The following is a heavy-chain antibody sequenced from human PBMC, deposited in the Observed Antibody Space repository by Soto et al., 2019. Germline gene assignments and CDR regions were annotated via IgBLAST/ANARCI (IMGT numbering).Heavy chain of an antibody. V-gene: IGHV4-59*01. CDR1: GGSISSYY. Sequence: PSETLSLTCTVSGGSISSYYWSWIRQPPGKGLEWIGYIYYSGSTNYNPSLKSRVTISVDTSKNQFSLKLSSVTAADTAVYYCARDSRVDYDYVWGSYRPSYYYGMDVWGQGTTVTAP. J-gene: IGHJ6*02. CDR2: IYYSGST. CDR3: ARDSRVDYDYVWGSYRPSYYYGMDV. D-gene: IGHD3-16*02.